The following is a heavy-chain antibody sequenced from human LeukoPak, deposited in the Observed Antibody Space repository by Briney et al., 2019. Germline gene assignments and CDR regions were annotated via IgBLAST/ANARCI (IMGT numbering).Heavy chain of an antibody. CDR1: SGSFIVHY. V-gene: IGHV4-34*01. J-gene: IGHJ3*02. CDR2: IDDSGST. CDR3: ARGWTHELYAAFDI. Sequence: PSETLSLTRSVDSGSFIVHYCSWIRHPPGKWREWIEEIDDSGSTNYTPSLKSRVTISVDTSTNKFSLKLSSVNAADTAVYYCARGWTHELYAAFDIWGQGRMVTVYS. D-gene: IGHD2/OR15-2a*01.